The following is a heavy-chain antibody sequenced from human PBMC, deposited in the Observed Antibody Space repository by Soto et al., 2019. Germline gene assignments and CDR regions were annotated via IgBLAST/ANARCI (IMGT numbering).Heavy chain of an antibody. V-gene: IGHV4-61*01. CDR2: LYYSGST. Sequence: ETLSLTCTVSGGSVSSRNYYWSWIRQPPGKGLEWIGYLYYSGSTNYNPSLKSRVTTSADASKNQFSLKLSSVTAADTAVYYCARGWLPSPNLRFDPWGQGILVTVSS. CDR1: GGSVSSRNYY. CDR3: ARGWLPSPNLRFDP. D-gene: IGHD3-22*01. J-gene: IGHJ5*02.